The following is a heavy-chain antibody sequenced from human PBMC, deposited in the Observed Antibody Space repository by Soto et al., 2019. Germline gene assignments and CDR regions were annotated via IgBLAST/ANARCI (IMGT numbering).Heavy chain of an antibody. CDR1: GYTFTSYD. Sequence: GASVKVSCKASGYTFTSYDINWVRQATGQGLEWMGWMNPNSGNTGYAQKFQGRVTMTRNTSISTAYMELSSLRSEDTAVYYCARVLSYHILTGSLYYYYYMDVWGKGTTVTVSS. D-gene: IGHD3-9*01. CDR2: MNPNSGNT. V-gene: IGHV1-8*01. CDR3: ARVLSYHILTGSLYYYYYMDV. J-gene: IGHJ6*03.